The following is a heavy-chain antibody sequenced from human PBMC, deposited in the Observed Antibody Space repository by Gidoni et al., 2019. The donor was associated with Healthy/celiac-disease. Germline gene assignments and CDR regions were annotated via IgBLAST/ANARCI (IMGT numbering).Heavy chain of an antibody. D-gene: IGHD3-22*01. V-gene: IGHV4-34*01. J-gene: IGHJ1*01. CDR3: ARGFFNYYDSSGYYQH. CDR1: VGFFSAYY. CDR2: INHSRST. Sequence: QVQLQQWGAGRLKPSETLSPTSAVYVGFFSAYYWSWIRQPPGKGLEWIGEINHSRSTHYNPSLKSRVTISVDTSKNQFSLELSSVTAADTAVYYCARGFFNYYDSSGYYQHWGQGTLVTVSS.